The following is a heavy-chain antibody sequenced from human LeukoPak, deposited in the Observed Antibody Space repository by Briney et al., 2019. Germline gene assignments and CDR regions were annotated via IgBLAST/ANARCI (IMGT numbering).Heavy chain of an antibody. J-gene: IGHJ4*02. CDR3: ARDALIRYFDY. V-gene: IGHV3-33*01. CDR1: GFTFSSYG. Sequence: PGGSLRLSCAASGFTFSSYGMHWVRQAPGKGLEWVAVIWYDGGNKYYADSVKGRFTISRDNSKNTLYLQMNSLRAEDTAVYYCARDALIRYFDYWGQGTLVTVSS. D-gene: IGHD3-16*01. CDR2: IWYDGGNK.